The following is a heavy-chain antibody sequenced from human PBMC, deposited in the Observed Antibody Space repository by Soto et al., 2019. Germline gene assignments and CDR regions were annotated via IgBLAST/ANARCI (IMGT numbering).Heavy chain of an antibody. CDR1: GFRFSIYS. CDR2: ITSDTNTI. V-gene: IGHV3-48*02. CDR3: ARSVEGHFDY. Sequence: EVPLVESGGGLVQPGGSLRLSCGASGFRFSIYSMNWVRQAPGKGLEWSAYITSDTNTIKYADSVKGRFTISRDNDKNLVYVQMNSLRDEDTAVYYCARSVEGHFDYWGQGTVVTVSA. J-gene: IGHJ4*02. D-gene: IGHD6-19*01.